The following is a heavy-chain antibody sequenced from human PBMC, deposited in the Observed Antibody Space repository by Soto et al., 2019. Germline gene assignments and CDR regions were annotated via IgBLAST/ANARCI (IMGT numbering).Heavy chain of an antibody. CDR3: VKDALTAVAFYFDY. Sequence: GGSLRLSCVASGFKFDDYVMHWVRHTPGKGLEWIAGLSKDSLSISYGASMKGRFTISRDDAKNSLYLQLNSPRPEDTALYYCVKDALTAVAFYFDYWGRGALVTVSS. CDR2: LSKDSLSI. V-gene: IGHV3-9*01. CDR1: GFKFDDYV. D-gene: IGHD6-19*01. J-gene: IGHJ4*01.